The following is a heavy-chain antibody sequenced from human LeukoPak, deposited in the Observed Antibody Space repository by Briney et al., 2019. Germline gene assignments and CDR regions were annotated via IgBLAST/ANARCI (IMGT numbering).Heavy chain of an antibody. V-gene: IGHV4-59*08. CDR1: GGSISSYY. Sequence: SETLSLTCTVSGGSISSYYWSWIRQPPGKGLEWMGDIYYSGSTNYNPSLKSRVTISVDTSKNQFSLRLSSVTAADTAVYYSARLASGSYGPLTPFDYWGQGTLVTVSS. J-gene: IGHJ4*02. D-gene: IGHD1-26*01. CDR3: ARLASGSYGPLTPFDY. CDR2: IYYSGST.